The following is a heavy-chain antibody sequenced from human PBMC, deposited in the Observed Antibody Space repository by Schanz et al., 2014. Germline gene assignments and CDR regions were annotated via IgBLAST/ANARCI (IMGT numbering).Heavy chain of an antibody. CDR1: GFTFSTYA. Sequence: EVQLVDSGGGLVQPGGSLRLSCAASGFTFSTYAMSWVRQTPGKGLEWLSYIATSSSTRHYADSVKGRVTISRDNAKNSVSLQMRRLRVEDTAVYYCASGVHVSSLQKGLQFWGRGTLVIVSS. V-gene: IGHV3-48*01. CDR3: ASGVHVSSLQKGLQF. D-gene: IGHD3-10*01. J-gene: IGHJ1*01. CDR2: IATSSSTR.